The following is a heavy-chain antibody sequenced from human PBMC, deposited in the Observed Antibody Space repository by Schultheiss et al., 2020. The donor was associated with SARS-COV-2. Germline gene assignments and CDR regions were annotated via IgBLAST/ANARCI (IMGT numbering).Heavy chain of an antibody. CDR2: IYYSGST. D-gene: IGHD2-2*01. Sequence: SQTLSLTCTVSGGPISSYYWSWIRQPPGKGLEWIGYIYYSGSTNYNPSLKSRVTISVDTSMNQFSLKLSSVTAADTAVYYCARLYCTRTTCYLDYWGQGTLVTVAS. CDR3: ARLYCTRTTCYLDY. V-gene: IGHV4-59*01. CDR1: GGPISSYY. J-gene: IGHJ4*02.